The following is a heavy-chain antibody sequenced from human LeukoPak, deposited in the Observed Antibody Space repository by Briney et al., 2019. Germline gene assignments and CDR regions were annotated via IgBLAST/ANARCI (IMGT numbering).Heavy chain of an antibody. D-gene: IGHD1-26*01. Sequence: SETLSLTCTVSGGSISSDDYYWSWIRQPPGKGLEWIGYIYTSGMTYYNPSLKSRVSISVDTSKNQFSLKLSSVTAADTAVYYCARDSARIMDCWGQGTLVTVSS. CDR1: GGSISSDDYY. J-gene: IGHJ4*02. CDR3: ARDSARIMDC. V-gene: IGHV4-30-4*01. CDR2: IYTSGMT.